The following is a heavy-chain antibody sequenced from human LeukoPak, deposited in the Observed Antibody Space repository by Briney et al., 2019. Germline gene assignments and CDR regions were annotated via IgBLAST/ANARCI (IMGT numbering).Heavy chain of an antibody. CDR2: INPNSGGT. V-gene: IGHV1-2*02. J-gene: IGHJ6*03. D-gene: IGHD4-11*01. CDR3: ASHYSNYPLYYYYMDV. CDR1: GYTFTNYG. Sequence: ASVKVSCKASGYTFTNYGMTWVRQAPGQGLEWMGWINPNSGGTNYAQKFQGRVTMTRDTSISTAYMELSRLRSDDTAVYYCASHYSNYPLYYYYMDVWGKGTTVTVSS.